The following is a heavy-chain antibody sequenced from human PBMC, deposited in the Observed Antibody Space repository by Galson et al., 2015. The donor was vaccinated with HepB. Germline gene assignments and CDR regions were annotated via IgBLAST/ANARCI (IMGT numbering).Heavy chain of an antibody. CDR3: ATGPLYHSGLDV. Sequence: SLRLSCAASGFFFSGYWMHWVRQVPGKGLMWVSRISPDGSDTTYADSVKGRFTISRDNAKTALYLQMNSLRGEDAAVYYCATGPLYHSGLDVWGQGTMVTVSS. V-gene: IGHV3-74*03. CDR1: GFFFSGYW. D-gene: IGHD3-22*01. CDR2: ISPDGSDT. J-gene: IGHJ6*02.